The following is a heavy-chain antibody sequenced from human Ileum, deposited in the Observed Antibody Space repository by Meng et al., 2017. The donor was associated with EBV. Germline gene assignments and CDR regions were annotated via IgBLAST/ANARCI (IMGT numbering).Heavy chain of an antibody. D-gene: IGHD3-9*01. Sequence: QLQLTGPGPGLRKPSGTLALTCSVSGGSVSSNDYHWSWIRQPPGKGLEWIGCMYDSENAKYNPSLNSRVTISIDTTRNHFVLKLTSVTAADTAVYYCAYYFVGRGGPGSWGQGTLVTVSS. V-gene: IGHV4-61*03. J-gene: IGHJ5*02. CDR3: AYYFVGRGGPGS. CDR1: GGSVSSNDYH. CDR2: MYDSENA.